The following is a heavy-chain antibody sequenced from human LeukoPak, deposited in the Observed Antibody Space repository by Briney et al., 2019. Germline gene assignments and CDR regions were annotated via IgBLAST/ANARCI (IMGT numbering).Heavy chain of an antibody. V-gene: IGHV3-23*01. Sequence: GGSLRLSCAASGFTFSSYAMSWVRQAPGKGLEWVSAISGSGGSTYYADSVKGRFTISRDNSKNTLYLQMNSLRAEDTAVYYCAKDRDCSSTSCLGWFDPWAREPWSPSPQ. J-gene: IGHJ5*02. D-gene: IGHD2-2*01. CDR3: AKDRDCSSTSCLGWFDP. CDR2: ISGSGGST. CDR1: GFTFSSYA.